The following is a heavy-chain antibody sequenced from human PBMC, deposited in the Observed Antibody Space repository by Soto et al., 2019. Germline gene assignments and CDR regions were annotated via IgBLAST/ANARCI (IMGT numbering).Heavy chain of an antibody. CDR1: GFTFSSYA. J-gene: IGHJ4*02. Sequence: PGGSLRLSCAASGFTFSSYAMSWVRQAPGKGLEWVSAISGSGGSTYYADSVKGRFTISRDNSKNTLYLQMNSLRAEDTAVYYCAKVKEDIVGASLGYLDYWGQGPLVTVSS. CDR2: ISGSGGST. CDR3: AKVKEDIVGASLGYLDY. D-gene: IGHD1-26*01. V-gene: IGHV3-23*01.